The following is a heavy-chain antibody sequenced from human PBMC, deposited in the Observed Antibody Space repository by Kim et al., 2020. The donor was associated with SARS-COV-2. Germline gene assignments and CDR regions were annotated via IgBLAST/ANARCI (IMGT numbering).Heavy chain of an antibody. CDR3: ARLPDYGYGYTSDY. Sequence: GGSLRLSCAASGFTFSSYGIHWVRQAPGQGLEWVAFISYDGSNEYYADSVTGRFTVSRDNSKNTLYLQMSSLRAEDTAIYYCARLPDYGYGYTSDYWGQGTLVTVSS. CDR2: ISYDGSNE. D-gene: IGHD5-18*01. V-gene: IGHV3-30*03. CDR1: GFTFSSYG. J-gene: IGHJ4*02.